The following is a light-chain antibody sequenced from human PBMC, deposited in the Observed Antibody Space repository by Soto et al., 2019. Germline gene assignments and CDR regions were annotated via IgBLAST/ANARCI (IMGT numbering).Light chain of an antibody. J-gene: IGKJ1*01. CDR1: QSVLYSSNNKHY. CDR2: WAT. CDR3: HQYYGIPWT. Sequence: DIVTTQSPDSLTVSLGERATIKCRTGQSVLYSSNNKHYLAWYQQRLGQPPKPLITWATVREPGVPERFTGSVSGSDFTLTTTNLRAEDVATYFCHQYYGIPWTFGQGTRV. V-gene: IGKV4-1*01.